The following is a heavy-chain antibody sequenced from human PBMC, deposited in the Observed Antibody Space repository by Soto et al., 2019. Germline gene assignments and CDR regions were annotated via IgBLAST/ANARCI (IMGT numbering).Heavy chain of an antibody. J-gene: IGHJ3*02. CDR1: GFTFSSYS. CDR3: ERDSYDSSHGGAFDI. Sequence: GGSLRLSCAASGFTFSSYSMNWVRQAPGKGLEWVSSISSSSSYIYYADSVKGRFTISRDNAKNSLYLQMNSLRAEDTAVYYCERDSYDSSHGGAFDIWGQGTMVTVSS. V-gene: IGHV3-21*01. CDR2: ISSSSSYI. D-gene: IGHD3-22*01.